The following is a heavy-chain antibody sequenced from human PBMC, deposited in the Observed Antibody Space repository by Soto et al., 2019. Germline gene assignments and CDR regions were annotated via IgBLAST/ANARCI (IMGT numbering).Heavy chain of an antibody. CDR3: AHSRNLITEDAQVGDFDY. V-gene: IGHV2-5*02. Sequence: QISLKESGPPLVKPTETLKLTCTFSGFSLTTDGEGVGWVRKPPGEALEWLALIYWDDDERYSPSLKTRLTIKKDPSKNQVVLILTNMDPVDTATYYCAHSRNLITEDAQVGDFDYWGQGTLVTVSS. J-gene: IGHJ4*02. CDR2: IYWDDDE. CDR1: GFSLTTDGEG. D-gene: IGHD3-10*01.